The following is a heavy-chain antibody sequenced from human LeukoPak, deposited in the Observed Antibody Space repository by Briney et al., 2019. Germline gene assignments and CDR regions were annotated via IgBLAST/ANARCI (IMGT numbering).Heavy chain of an antibody. CDR2: IDGPASNI. CDR3: TTYGRNGYRGYF. D-gene: IGHD5-24*01. Sequence: GGFLTLSCAASGFIFSSFSISWVRQAPGKGLEWVSYIDGPASNIYYADSVKGRFTISRDNDKYSVHLQMSSLRAEDTGVYYCTTYGRNGYRGYFWGQGALVTVSS. J-gene: IGHJ4*02. CDR1: GFIFSSFS. V-gene: IGHV3-48*03.